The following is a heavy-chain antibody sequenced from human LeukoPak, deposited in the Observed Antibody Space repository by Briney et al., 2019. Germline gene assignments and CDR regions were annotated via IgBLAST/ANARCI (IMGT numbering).Heavy chain of an antibody. V-gene: IGHV3-23*01. CDR2: ISGSGGST. CDR1: GFTFSSYA. D-gene: IGHD3-22*01. J-gene: IGHJ4*02. Sequence: PGGSLRLSCAASGFTFSSYAMSWVRQAPGKGLERVSAISGSGGSTYYADSVKGRFTISRDNSKNTLYLQMNSLRAEDTAVYYCAKDIHDSSGYSPCYWGQGTLVTVSS. CDR3: AKDIHDSSGYSPCY.